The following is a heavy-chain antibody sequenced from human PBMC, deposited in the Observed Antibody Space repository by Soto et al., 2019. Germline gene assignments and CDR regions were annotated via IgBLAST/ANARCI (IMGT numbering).Heavy chain of an antibody. Sequence: GGSLRLSCAGSGFTFGRHWMTWVRQAPGKGLEWVANIKEDGSEIYYVDSVKGRFTISRDNAKNSVYLQMNSLRAEDTALYYCARDTYGDYLKRGAFDVWGQGTMVTVSS. J-gene: IGHJ3*01. CDR3: ARDTYGDYLKRGAFDV. CDR1: GFTFGRHW. D-gene: IGHD4-17*01. CDR2: IKEDGSEI. V-gene: IGHV3-7*01.